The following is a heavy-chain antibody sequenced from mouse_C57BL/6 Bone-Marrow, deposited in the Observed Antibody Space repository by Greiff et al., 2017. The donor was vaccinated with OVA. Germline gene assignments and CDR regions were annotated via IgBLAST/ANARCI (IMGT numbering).Heavy chain of an antibody. J-gene: IGHJ4*01. CDR1: GYAFSSYW. Sequence: VQLQQSGAELVKPGASVQISCKASGYAFSSYWMNWVKQRPGKGLEWIGQIYPGDGDTNYNGKFKGKATLTADKSSSTAYMQLSSLTSEDSAVYFCARGDYYGSSYDAMDYWGQGTSVTVSS. CDR3: ARGDYYGSSYDAMDY. V-gene: IGHV1-80*01. CDR2: IYPGDGDT. D-gene: IGHD1-1*01.